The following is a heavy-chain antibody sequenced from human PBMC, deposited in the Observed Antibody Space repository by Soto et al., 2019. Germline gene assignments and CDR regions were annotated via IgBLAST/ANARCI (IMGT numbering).Heavy chain of an antibody. Sequence: PGGSLRLSCAASGFTFSSYSMNWVRQAPGKGLEWVSYISSSSSTIYYADSVKGRFTISRDNAKNSLYLQMNSLRDEDTAVYYCARDYSNYLYYYGMDVWGQGTTVTVSS. CDR2: ISSSSSTI. CDR1: GFTFSSYS. CDR3: ARDYSNYLYYYGMDV. J-gene: IGHJ6*02. V-gene: IGHV3-48*02. D-gene: IGHD4-4*01.